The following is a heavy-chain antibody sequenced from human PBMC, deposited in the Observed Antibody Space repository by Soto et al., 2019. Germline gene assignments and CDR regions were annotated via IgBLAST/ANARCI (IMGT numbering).Heavy chain of an antibody. CDR1: GYTFTSYY. D-gene: IGHD3-10*01. Sequence: ASVKVSCKASGYTFTSYYIQWVRQAPGQGLEWMGIINPSGGSTNYAQKFQGRVTMTRDTSTSTVYMELSSLRSEDTAVYYCARADYGANWFDPWGQGTLVIVSS. J-gene: IGHJ5*02. V-gene: IGHV1-46*01. CDR2: INPSGGST. CDR3: ARADYGANWFDP.